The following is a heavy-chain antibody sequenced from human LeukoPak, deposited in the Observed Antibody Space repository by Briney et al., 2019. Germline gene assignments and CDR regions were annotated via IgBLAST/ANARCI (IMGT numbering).Heavy chain of an antibody. CDR3: ARDGDTTSKVDY. V-gene: IGHV3-11*01. D-gene: IGHD7-27*01. J-gene: IGHJ4*02. CDR1: GFTFSHYY. CDR2: ITRSGG. Sequence: GGSLRLSCAASGFTFSHYYMSWIRQAPGKGLEWISYITRSGGFYADSVKGRFTISRDNAKNSLYLQMNSLRVGDTAVYYCARDGDTTSKVDYLGQGTLVTVSS.